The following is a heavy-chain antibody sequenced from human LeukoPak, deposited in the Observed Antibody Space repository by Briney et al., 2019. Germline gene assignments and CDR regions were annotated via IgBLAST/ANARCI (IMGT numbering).Heavy chain of an antibody. CDR1: GFTFSTFG. CDR3: AKVVSGFHFDC. D-gene: IGHD1-26*01. Sequence: GGSLRLSCAASGFTFSTFGMSWVRRASGKGPEWVSGITGSGATTYYADSVKGRFTISRDNSQNTLYLQMNTLRAEDTAVYYCAKVVSGFHFDCWGQGTLVTVSP. CDR2: ITGSGATT. V-gene: IGHV3-23*01. J-gene: IGHJ4*02.